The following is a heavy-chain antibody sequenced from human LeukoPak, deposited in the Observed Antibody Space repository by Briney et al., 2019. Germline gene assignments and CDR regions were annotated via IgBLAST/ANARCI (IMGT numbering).Heavy chain of an antibody. V-gene: IGHV4-39*01. J-gene: IGHJ4*02. CDR2: IYYSGST. CDR3: ARVGGYGHVDY. CDR1: GASISSTTYY. Sequence: PSETLSLTCTVSGASISSTTYYWGWVRQPPRTGLEWIASIYYSGSTYYNPSLKSRVTISVDTSKNQFSLKPSSVTAADTAVYYCARVGGYGHVDYWGQGTLVTVSS. D-gene: IGHD3-10*01.